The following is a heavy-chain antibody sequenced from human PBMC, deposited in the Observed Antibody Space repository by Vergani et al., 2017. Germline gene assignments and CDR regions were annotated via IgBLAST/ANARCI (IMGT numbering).Heavy chain of an antibody. CDR3: ARSRIYYGAGSPDY. CDR2: VSFRGDT. J-gene: IGHJ4*02. CDR1: GASVNFYY. Sequence: QVKLQESGPGLVKPSETLSLTCTVSGASVNFYYCSWIRQPPEKGLEWMGYVSFRGDTLYDPSVKGRMTISHNTSSNQYSLYLTSVAAADTAVYYCARSRIYYGAGSPDYWGQGTLVTVSS. V-gene: IGHV4-59*02. D-gene: IGHD3-10*01.